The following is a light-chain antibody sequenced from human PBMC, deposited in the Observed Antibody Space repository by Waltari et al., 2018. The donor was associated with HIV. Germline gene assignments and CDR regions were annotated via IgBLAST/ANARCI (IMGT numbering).Light chain of an antibody. CDR1: QSVRSAP. CDR2: GAS. J-gene: IGKJ4*01. Sequence: EIVLTQSPGTLSLSPGERATLSCRASQSVRSAPLAGYQQKPGQAPRLLIFGASSRAPGIPDRFSGSGAVTDFILTISRLEPEDCAVYYCQQYAASPLTFGGGTRVEIK. CDR3: QQYAASPLT. V-gene: IGKV3-20*01.